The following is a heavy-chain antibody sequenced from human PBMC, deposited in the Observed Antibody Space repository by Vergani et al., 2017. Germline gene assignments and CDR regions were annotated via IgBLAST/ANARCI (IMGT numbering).Heavy chain of an antibody. J-gene: IGHJ4*02. D-gene: IGHD3-22*01. CDR1: GFTFSSYA. Sequence: EVQLLESGGGLVQPGGSLRLSCAASGFTFSSYAMSWVHQAPGKGLEWVGFIRSKAYGGTTEYAASVKGRFTISRDDSKSIAYLQMNSLKTEDTAVYYCTRVGSSGYYPHFDYWGQGTLVTVSS. CDR3: TRVGSSGYYPHFDY. V-gene: IGHV3-49*04. CDR2: IRSKAYGGTT.